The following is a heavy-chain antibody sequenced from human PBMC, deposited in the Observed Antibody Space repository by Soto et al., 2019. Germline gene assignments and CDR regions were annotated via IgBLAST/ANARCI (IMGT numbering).Heavy chain of an antibody. CDR2: IWYVGSNK. D-gene: IGHD6-19*01. CDR1: GFTFSSYG. V-gene: IGHV3-33*01. J-gene: IGHJ4*02. CDR3: AREKNLFAEGLAPLYYFDY. Sequence: QVQLVESGGGVVQPGRSLRLSCAASGFTFSSYGMHWVRQAPGKGLEWVAVIWYVGSNKYYADSVKGRFTISRDNSKKTLYLQMNSLRAEDTAVYYCAREKNLFAEGLAPLYYFDYWGQGTLVTVSS.